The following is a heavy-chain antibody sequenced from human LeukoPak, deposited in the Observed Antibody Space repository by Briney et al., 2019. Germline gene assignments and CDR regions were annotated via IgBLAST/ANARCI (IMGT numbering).Heavy chain of an antibody. Sequence: ASVKVSCKASGYSFSTYAMNWVRQAPGQGLEWMGWINTNTGNPTYAQGFTGRFVFSLDTSVSTAYLQISSLKADDTAVYYCARALNGNWFDPWGQGTLVTVSS. CDR2: INTNTGNP. D-gene: IGHD1-1*01. J-gene: IGHJ5*02. CDR1: GYSFSTYA. CDR3: ARALNGNWFDP. V-gene: IGHV7-4-1*02.